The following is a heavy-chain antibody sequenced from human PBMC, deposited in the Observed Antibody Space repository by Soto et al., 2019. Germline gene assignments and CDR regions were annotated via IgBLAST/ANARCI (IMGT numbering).Heavy chain of an antibody. V-gene: IGHV4-4*07. J-gene: IGHJ6*02. Sequence: QVQLQESGPGLVKPSETLSLTCTVSGGSISSYYWSWIRQPAGQGLEWLGRIYTSGSTNYNPSLKRRVTMSVDTTKNQFSLELSSVTAADTAVYYCARWRDVAAYYYYGMDVWGQGTTVTVSS. CDR3: ARWRDVAAYYYYGMDV. CDR2: IYTSGST. D-gene: IGHD2-15*01. CDR1: GGSISSYY.